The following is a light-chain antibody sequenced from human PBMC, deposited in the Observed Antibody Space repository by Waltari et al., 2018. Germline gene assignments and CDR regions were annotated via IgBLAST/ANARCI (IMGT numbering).Light chain of an antibody. CDR1: ISDVGSSPH. Sequence: QSALTQPASVSGSPGQSITLSCTGTISDVGSSPHFSWYQQHPGKPPQLIIYAVTKRPSGVSNRFSGSKSGTTASLTISGLQAEDEADFYCSSYTTSGTLIFGGGTKLTVL. V-gene: IGLV2-14*03. CDR2: AVT. J-gene: IGLJ2*01. CDR3: SSYTTSGTLI.